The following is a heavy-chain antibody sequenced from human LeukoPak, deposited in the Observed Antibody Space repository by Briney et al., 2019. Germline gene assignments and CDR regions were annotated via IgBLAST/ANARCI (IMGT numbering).Heavy chain of an antibody. CDR1: GFTFSNAW. CDR3: TLHSSSWYYFDY. Sequence: GGSLRLSCAASGFTFSNAWMSRVRQAPGKGLEWVGRIKSKVVGGTTDYAAPVKGRFTISRDDSKNTLYLQMNSLKTEDTAVYYCTLHSSSWYYFDYWGQGTLVTVSS. D-gene: IGHD6-13*01. CDR2: IKSKVVGGTT. J-gene: IGHJ4*02. V-gene: IGHV3-15*01.